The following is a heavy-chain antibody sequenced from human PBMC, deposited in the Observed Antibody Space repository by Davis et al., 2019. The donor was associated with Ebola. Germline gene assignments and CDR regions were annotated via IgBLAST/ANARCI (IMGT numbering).Heavy chain of an antibody. D-gene: IGHD2-8*02. V-gene: IGHV1-69*06. Sequence: SVKVSCKASGGTFSSYAISWVRQAPGQGLEWMGGIIPIFGTANYAQKFQGRVTITADKSTSTAYMALSSLRSEDTAVYYCARGGKYCTGGVCYKEDWFDPWGQGTLVTVSS. CDR1: GGTFSSYA. J-gene: IGHJ5*02. CDR3: ARGGKYCTGGVCYKEDWFDP. CDR2: IIPIFGTA.